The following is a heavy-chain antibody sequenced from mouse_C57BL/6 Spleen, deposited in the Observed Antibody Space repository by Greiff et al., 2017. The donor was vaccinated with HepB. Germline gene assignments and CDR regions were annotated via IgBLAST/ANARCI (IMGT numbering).Heavy chain of an antibody. Sequence: ESGPGLVKPSQSLSLTCSVTGYSITSGYYWNWIRQFPGNKLEWMGYISYDGSNNYNPSLKNRISITRDTSKNQFFLKLNSVTTEDTATYYCAVLPRYWGQGTSVTVSS. D-gene: IGHD5-1*01. CDR2: ISYDGSN. J-gene: IGHJ4*01. CDR3: AVLPRY. CDR1: GYSITSGYY. V-gene: IGHV3-6*01.